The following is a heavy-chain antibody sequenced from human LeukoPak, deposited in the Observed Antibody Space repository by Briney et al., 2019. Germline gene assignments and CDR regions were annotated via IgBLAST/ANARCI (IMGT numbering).Heavy chain of an antibody. Sequence: SETLSLTCTVSGGSISSSSYYWGWIRQPPGKGLEWIGNIYYSGSTYYNPSLKSRVTISVDTSKNQFSLKLSSVPAADTAVYYCARLRRDYDTLTGYSAPFFDYWGQGTLVTVSS. CDR2: IYYSGST. J-gene: IGHJ4*02. V-gene: IGHV4-39*01. CDR3: ARLRRDYDTLTGYSAPFFDY. CDR1: GGSISSSSYY. D-gene: IGHD3-9*01.